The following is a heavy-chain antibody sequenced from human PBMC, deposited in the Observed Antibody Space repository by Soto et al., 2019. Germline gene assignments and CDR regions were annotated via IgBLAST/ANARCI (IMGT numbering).Heavy chain of an antibody. D-gene: IGHD2-21*02. J-gene: IGHJ3*02. CDR2: ISSNGGST. CDR1: GFTFSSYA. CDR3: VKKRGGVVVTWGAFDI. V-gene: IGHV3-64D*06. Sequence: QPGGSLRLSCSASGFTFSSYAMHWVRQAPGKGLEYVSAISSNGGSTYYADSVKGRFTISRDNSKNTLYLQMSSLRAEDTAVYYCVKKRGGVVVTWGAFDIWGQGTMVTVSS.